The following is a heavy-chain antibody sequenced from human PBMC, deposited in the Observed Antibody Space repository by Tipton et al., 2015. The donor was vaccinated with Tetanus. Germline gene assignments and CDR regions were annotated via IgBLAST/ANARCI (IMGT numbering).Heavy chain of an antibody. V-gene: IGHV4-59*12. CDR3: ARDRKGYGMDV. J-gene: IGHJ6*02. Sequence: TLSLTCTVSGGSISSYYWSWIRQPPGKGLEWIGYIYYSGSTNYNPSLKSRVTISVDTSKNQFSLKLSSVTAADTAVYYCARDRKGYGMDVWGQGTTVTVSS. CDR1: GGSISSYY. CDR2: IYYSGST.